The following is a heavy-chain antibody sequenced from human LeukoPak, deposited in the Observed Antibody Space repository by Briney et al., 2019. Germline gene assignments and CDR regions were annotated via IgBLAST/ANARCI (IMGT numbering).Heavy chain of an antibody. D-gene: IGHD6-13*01. CDR3: AKEDSSSWPYNWFDP. CDR2: ISYDGSNK. Sequence: GGALRLSCAASGFTFSSYGMHWVRQAPGKGVEGVAVISYDGSNKYYADSVKGRFTISRDNSKNTLYLQMNSLRAEDTAVYYCAKEDSSSWPYNWFDPWGQGTLVTVSS. V-gene: IGHV3-30*18. CDR1: GFTFSSYG. J-gene: IGHJ5*02.